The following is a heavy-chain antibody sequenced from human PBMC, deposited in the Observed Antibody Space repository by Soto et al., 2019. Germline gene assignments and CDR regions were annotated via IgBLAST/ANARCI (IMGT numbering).Heavy chain of an antibody. D-gene: IGHD4-17*01. V-gene: IGHV4-31*03. CDR1: GGSISSGGYY. J-gene: IGHJ4*02. Sequence: NPSETLSLTCTVSGGSISSGGYYWSWIRQHPGKGLEWIGYIYYSGSTNYNPSLKSRVTISVDTSKNQFSLKLRSVTAADTAVYYCANYPTTVTSDYWGQGTLVTVSS. CDR2: IYYSGST. CDR3: ANYPTTVTSDY.